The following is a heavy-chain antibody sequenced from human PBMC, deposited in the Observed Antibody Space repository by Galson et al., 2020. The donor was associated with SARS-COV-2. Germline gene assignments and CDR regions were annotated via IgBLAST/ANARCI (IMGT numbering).Heavy chain of an antibody. Sequence: ASVTLSCQASGYSFTSYGITWVRQAPGQGLEWMGWVSTYNGKTDYAQNFQGRVTMTTNTSTTTAYMELNSLTSDDTAIYYCARYSSSWYPTGNNWFDPWGQGTLVTVSS. D-gene: IGHD6-13*01. CDR1: GYSFTSYG. CDR2: VSTYNGKT. CDR3: ARYSSSWYPTGNNWFDP. J-gene: IGHJ5*02. V-gene: IGHV1-18*01.